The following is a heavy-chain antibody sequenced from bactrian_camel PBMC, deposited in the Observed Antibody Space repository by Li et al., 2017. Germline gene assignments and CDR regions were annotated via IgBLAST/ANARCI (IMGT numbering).Heavy chain of an antibody. J-gene: IGHJ6*01. CDR3: AADRALDDDCYVGSLYTDFAY. D-gene: IGHD3*01. Sequence: QVQLVESGGGLVQPGGSPRLSCAAASGYSAVTLCMGWFRQAPGKGLEWVSGVASNGGSTEYADSIVGRFTISRDNAKSTLYLQMNNLKPEDTAMYYCAADRALDDDCYVGSLYTDFAYWGQGTQVTVS. V-gene: IGHV3S26*01. CDR2: VASNGGST. CDR1: GYSAVTLC.